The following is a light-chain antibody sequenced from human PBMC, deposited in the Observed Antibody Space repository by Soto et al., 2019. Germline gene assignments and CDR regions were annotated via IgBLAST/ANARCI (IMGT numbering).Light chain of an antibody. Sequence: QSVLTQPPSVSGAPGQRVTISCTGSSSNIGAGYDVHWYQQLPGTAPKLVIYGNRNRPSGVPDRFSGSKSGTSASLAITGLQAEDEADYYCQSYDSSLSGSKVVFGGGTKGTVL. J-gene: IGLJ2*01. CDR3: QSYDSSLSGSKVV. V-gene: IGLV1-40*01. CDR1: SSNIGAGYD. CDR2: GNR.